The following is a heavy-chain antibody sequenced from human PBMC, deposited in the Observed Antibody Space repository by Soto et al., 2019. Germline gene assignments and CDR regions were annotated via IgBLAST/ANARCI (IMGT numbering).Heavy chain of an antibody. CDR1: GFSFSTYG. Sequence: GGSLRLSCAASGFSFSTYGMHWVRQAPGKGLEWVAVISYDGSDTYYADSVKGRFTISRDNSKNTLYLQMNSLRAEDTAVYYCAKDRRDGLKYSGYDWFWSYWGQGTLVTVSS. V-gene: IGHV3-30*18. D-gene: IGHD5-12*01. J-gene: IGHJ4*02. CDR2: ISYDGSDT. CDR3: AKDRRDGLKYSGYDWFWSY.